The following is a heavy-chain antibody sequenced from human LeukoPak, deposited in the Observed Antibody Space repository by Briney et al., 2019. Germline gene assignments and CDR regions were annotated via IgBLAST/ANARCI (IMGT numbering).Heavy chain of an antibody. J-gene: IGHJ4*02. Sequence: GGSLRLSCAASGFTFSSYTMSWVRQAPGKGLEWVAGVSGSGGSTHYADSVKGRFTISRDNSKNTLYLQMNSLRAEDTAVYYCAASLPNIVVVPATKGPFGYWGQGTLVTVSS. CDR1: GFTFSSYT. D-gene: IGHD2-2*01. V-gene: IGHV3-23*01. CDR2: VSGSGGST. CDR3: AASLPNIVVVPATKGPFGY.